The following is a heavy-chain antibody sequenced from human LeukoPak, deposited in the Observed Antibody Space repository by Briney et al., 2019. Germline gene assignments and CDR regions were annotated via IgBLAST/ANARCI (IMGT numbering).Heavy chain of an antibody. D-gene: IGHD4-17*01. CDR3: ARGGFVMTTADFDY. CDR1: GFTFSSYA. CDR2: ISYDGSNK. J-gene: IGHJ4*02. Sequence: GRSLRLSCAASGFTFSSYATHWVRQAPGKGLEWVAVISYDGSNKYYADSVKGRFTISRDNSKNTLYLQMNSLRAEDTAVYYCARGGFVMTTADFDYWGQGTLVTVSS. V-gene: IGHV3-30-3*01.